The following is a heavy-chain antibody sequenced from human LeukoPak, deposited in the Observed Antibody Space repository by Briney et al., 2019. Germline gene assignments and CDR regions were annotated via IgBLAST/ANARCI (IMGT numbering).Heavy chain of an antibody. V-gene: IGHV4-34*01. J-gene: IGHJ5*02. CDR3: ASVHWFVH. D-gene: IGHD3-10*02. Sequence: KPSETLSLTCAVYGGSFSGYNWSWIRQPPRQGNEWIGEINHSGSTNYNPSLKSRVTISVDTSKNQFSLKLSSVTAADTAVYYCASVHWFVHWGEGGLVTASS. CDR2: INHSGST. CDR1: GGSFSGYN.